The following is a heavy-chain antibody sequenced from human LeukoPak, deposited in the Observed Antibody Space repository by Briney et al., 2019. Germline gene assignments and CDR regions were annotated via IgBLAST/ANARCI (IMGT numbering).Heavy chain of an antibody. V-gene: IGHV3-23*01. J-gene: IGHJ4*02. D-gene: IGHD3-9*01. CDR3: AKGFGGTGLRYFDWLLPIDY. CDR2: ISGCCGNT. Sequence: GGSLRLSCSASGFAFSGFAKGWVRQAPGKGLEWVSSISGCCGNTYYADSVKGRFTISRDNSKNTLYLQMNSLRAEDTAVYYCAKGFGGTGLRYFDWLLPIDYWGQGTLVTVSS. CDR1: GFAFSGFA.